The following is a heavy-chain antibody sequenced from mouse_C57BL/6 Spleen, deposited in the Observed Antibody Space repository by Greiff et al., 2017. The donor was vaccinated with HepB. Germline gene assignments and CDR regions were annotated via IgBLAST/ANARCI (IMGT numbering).Heavy chain of an antibody. J-gene: IGHJ2*01. CDR2: IYPGGGYT. Sequence: QVQLKQSGAELVRPGTSVKMSCKASGYTFTNYWIGWAKQRPGHGLEWIGDIYPGGGYTNYNEKFKGKATLTADKSSSTAYMQFSSLTSEDSAIYYCARWDGYYLYYFDYWGQGTTLTVSS. V-gene: IGHV1-63*01. CDR1: GYTFTNYW. D-gene: IGHD2-3*01. CDR3: ARWDGYYLYYFDY.